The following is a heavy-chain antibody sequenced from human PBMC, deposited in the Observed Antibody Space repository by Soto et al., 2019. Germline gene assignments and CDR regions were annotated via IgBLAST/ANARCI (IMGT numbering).Heavy chain of an antibody. J-gene: IGHJ6*02. Sequence: ASVKVSCKASGYTFTSYAMHWVRQAPGQRLEWMGWINAGNGNTKYSQKFQGRVTITRDTSASTAYMELSSLRSEDTAVYYCARVRWSGEYSSSSDFMYYYYYGMDVWGQGTTVTVSS. D-gene: IGHD6-6*01. CDR1: GYTFTSYA. CDR3: ARVRWSGEYSSSSDFMYYYYYGMDV. V-gene: IGHV1-3*01. CDR2: INAGNGNT.